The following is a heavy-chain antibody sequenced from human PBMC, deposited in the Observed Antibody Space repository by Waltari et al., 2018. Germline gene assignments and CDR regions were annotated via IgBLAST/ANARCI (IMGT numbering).Heavy chain of an antibody. Sequence: EVQLVDSGGGFIHPGGSLRLSCAASGFTVSNTYMTWVRQAPGKGLDCVVSSYREGSTYYADSLRGRFTASENNSKNTLDLQMDRLRAEDTAVYYCARGGLTATTKYAPWYFDLWGRGTLVTVSS. CDR3: ARGGLTATTKYAPWYFDL. CDR2: SYREGST. J-gene: IGHJ2*01. D-gene: IGHD1-7*01. CDR1: GFTVSNTY. V-gene: IGHV3-53*01.